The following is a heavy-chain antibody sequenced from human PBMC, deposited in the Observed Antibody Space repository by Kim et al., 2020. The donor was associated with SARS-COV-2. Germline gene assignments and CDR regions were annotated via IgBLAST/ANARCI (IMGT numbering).Heavy chain of an antibody. V-gene: IGHV7-4-1*02. Sequence: ASVKVSCKASGYTFTSYAMNWVRQAPGQGLEWMGWINTNTGNPTYAQGFTGRFVFSLDTSVSTAYLQISSLKAEDTAVYYCARDRTMIIPHLARGAPGGGMDVWGQGTTVTVSS. D-gene: IGHD3-22*01. CDR3: ARDRTMIIPHLARGAPGGGMDV. J-gene: IGHJ6*02. CDR1: GYTFTSYA. CDR2: INTNTGNP.